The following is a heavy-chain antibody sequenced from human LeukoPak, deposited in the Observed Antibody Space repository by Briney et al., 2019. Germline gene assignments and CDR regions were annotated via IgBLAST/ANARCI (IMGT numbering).Heavy chain of an antibody. CDR3: AKGHCSSWWFFDL. J-gene: IGHJ2*01. CDR1: GFTFSSYA. V-gene: IGHV3-23*01. D-gene: IGHD6-13*01. CDR2: INSGGGST. Sequence: GGSLRLSCAASGFTFSSYAMNWVRQAPGKGLEWVSTINSGGGSTHYADSVRGRFTIYRDNSNNTLYVQKNSLRAKDTAVYYCAKGHCSSWWFFDLWGRGTLLTASS.